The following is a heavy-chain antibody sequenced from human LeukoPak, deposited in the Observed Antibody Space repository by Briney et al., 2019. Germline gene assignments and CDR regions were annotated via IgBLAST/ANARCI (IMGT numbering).Heavy chain of an antibody. J-gene: IGHJ6*03. D-gene: IGHD3-10*01. Sequence: GGSLRLSCAASGFTFSSYNMNWVRQAPGKGLEWVSSITSGSSYIYYADSVKGRFTISRDNAKNSLYLQMNSLRAEDTAVYYCARVVRGVLLKNYYYMDVWGKGTTVTVSS. CDR1: GFTFSSYN. CDR3: ARVVRGVLLKNYYYMDV. V-gene: IGHV3-21*01. CDR2: ITSGSSYI.